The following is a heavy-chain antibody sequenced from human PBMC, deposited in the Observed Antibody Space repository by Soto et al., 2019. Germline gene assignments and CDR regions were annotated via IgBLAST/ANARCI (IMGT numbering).Heavy chain of an antibody. J-gene: IGHJ3*02. CDR3: AIDRLIVIGYSSGWYDAFDI. CDR1: GGTFSSYA. CDR2: LIPIFGTA. D-gene: IGHD6-19*01. Sequence: QVQLVQSGAEVKKPGSSVKVSCKASGGTFSSYAISWVRQAPGQGLEWMGGLIPIFGTANYAQKFQGRVTITADKSTSTAYMVLSSLRSEDTAVYYCAIDRLIVIGYSSGWYDAFDIWGHGTMVTVS. V-gene: IGHV1-69*06.